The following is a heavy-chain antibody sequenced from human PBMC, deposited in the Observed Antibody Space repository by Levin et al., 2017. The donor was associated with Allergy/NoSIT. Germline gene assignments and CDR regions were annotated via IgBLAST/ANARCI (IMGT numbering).Heavy chain of an antibody. D-gene: IGHD2-2*01. Sequence: GGSLRLSCAASGFTFSSYWMSWVRQAPGKGLEWVANIKQDGSEKYYVDSVKGRFTISRDNAKNSLYLQMNSLRAEDTAVYYCAVGQGYQLRHYGMDVWGQGTTVTVSS. V-gene: IGHV3-7*01. CDR3: AVGQGYQLRHYGMDV. J-gene: IGHJ6*02. CDR1: GFTFSSYW. CDR2: IKQDGSEK.